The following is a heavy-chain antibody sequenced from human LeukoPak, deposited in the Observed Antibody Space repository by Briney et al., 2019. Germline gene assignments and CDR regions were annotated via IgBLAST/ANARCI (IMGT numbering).Heavy chain of an antibody. J-gene: IGHJ4*02. CDR1: GGSFSGYY. D-gene: IGHD3-22*01. V-gene: IGHV4-34*01. Sequence: SETLSLTCAVYGGSFSGYYWSWIRQPPGKGLEWIGEINHSGSTNYNPSLKSRVTISVDTSKNQFSLKLSSVTAADTAVYYCARAKYYYDSSGYYYRVLCYFDYWGQGTLVTVSS. CDR3: ARAKYYYDSSGYYYRVLCYFDY. CDR2: INHSGST.